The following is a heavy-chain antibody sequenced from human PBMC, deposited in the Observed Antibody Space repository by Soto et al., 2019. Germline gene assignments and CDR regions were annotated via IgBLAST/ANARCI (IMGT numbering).Heavy chain of an antibody. CDR2: IIPIFGTA. CDR1: GGTFSSYA. D-gene: IGHD3-10*01. CDR3: ARGRGLWFGELYYYYGMDV. V-gene: IGHV1-69*12. J-gene: IGHJ6*02. Sequence: QVQLVQSGAEVKKPGSSVKVSCKASGGTFSSYAISWVRQAPGQGLEWMGGIIPIFGTANYAQKFQGRVTITADEXXSXAXXELGSLRSEDTAVYYCARGRGLWFGELYYYYGMDVWGQGTTVTVSS.